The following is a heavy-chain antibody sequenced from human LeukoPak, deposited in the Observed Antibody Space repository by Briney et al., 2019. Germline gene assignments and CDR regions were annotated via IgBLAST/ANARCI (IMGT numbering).Heavy chain of an antibody. D-gene: IGHD6-13*01. CDR3: AKSPRSAADNWFDP. CDR1: GFTLSTYA. V-gene: IGHV3-23*01. CDR2: ISAGGGST. Sequence: GGSLRLSCAASGFTLSTYAMNWVRQAPGKGLEWVSGISAGGGSTYYADSVKGRFTISRDNPKNTLYLQMNSLTVEDTAVYYCAKSPRSAADNWFDPWGQGTLVTVSS. J-gene: IGHJ5*02.